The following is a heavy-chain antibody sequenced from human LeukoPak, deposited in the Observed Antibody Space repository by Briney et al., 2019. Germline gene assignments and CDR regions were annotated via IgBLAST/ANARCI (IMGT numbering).Heavy chain of an antibody. V-gene: IGHV1-8*02. Sequence: GASVKVSCKASGYTFTSYDIHWVRQATGQGLEWMGWMNPNSGNTGYAQKFQGRVTMTRNTSISTAYMELSSLRSEDTAVYYCARGQAKYYYDSSGYYYPFDYWGQGTLVTVSS. J-gene: IGHJ4*02. CDR3: ARGQAKYYYDSSGYYYPFDY. CDR2: MNPNSGNT. D-gene: IGHD3-22*01. CDR1: GYTFTSYD.